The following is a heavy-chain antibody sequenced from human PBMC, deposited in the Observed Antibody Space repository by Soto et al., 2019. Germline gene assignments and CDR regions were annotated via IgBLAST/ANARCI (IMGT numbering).Heavy chain of an antibody. J-gene: IGHJ4*02. CDR2: ISSSSSYI. D-gene: IGHD6-19*01. V-gene: IGHV3-21*05. CDR1: GSTFSSSE. Sequence: GGSLRLSCAASGSTFSSSEMHWVRQAPGKGLEWVSYISSSSSYIYYADSVKGRFTISRDNAKNSLYLQMNSLRAEDTAVYYCARDQAVAGSDFDYWGQGTLVTVSS. CDR3: ARDQAVAGSDFDY.